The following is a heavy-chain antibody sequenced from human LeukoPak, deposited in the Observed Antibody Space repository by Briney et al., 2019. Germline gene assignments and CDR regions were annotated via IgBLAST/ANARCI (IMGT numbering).Heavy chain of an antibody. CDR2: IYTSGST. Sequence: SETLSLTCTVSGGSISCGSYYWSWIRQPAGKGLECIGRIYTSGSTNYNPSLKSRGTISVDTSKKQFSLKLSSVTAADTAVYYCARYTAYDFWSGYRGGWFDPWGQGTLVTVSS. CDR1: GGSISCGSYY. J-gene: IGHJ5*02. CDR3: ARYTAYDFWSGYRGGWFDP. D-gene: IGHD3-3*01. V-gene: IGHV4-61*02.